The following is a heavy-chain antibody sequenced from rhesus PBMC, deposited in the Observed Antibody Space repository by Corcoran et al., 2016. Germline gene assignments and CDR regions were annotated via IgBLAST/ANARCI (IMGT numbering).Heavy chain of an antibody. V-gene: IGHV1-156*01. Sequence: EVQLVQSGAEVKKPGASVKVSCKVSGYTLTELYMHWGGQAPGKGLEWMGGVDPVYGEIIHAEKFQGRVTMTEDTSTDTAYMELSSLRSEDTAVYYCARLYRSGYYDYWGQGVLVTVSS. CDR3: ARLYRSGYYDY. J-gene: IGHJ4*01. CDR2: VDPVYGEI. CDR1: GYTLTELY. D-gene: IGHD3-28*01.